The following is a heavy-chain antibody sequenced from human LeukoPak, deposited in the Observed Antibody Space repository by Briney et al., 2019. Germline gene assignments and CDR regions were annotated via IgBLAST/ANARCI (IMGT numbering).Heavy chain of an antibody. CDR1: GGSFSGYY. CDR2: INHSRNT. V-gene: IGHV4-34*01. CDR3: ARGPSIVVVPAAFLYDY. Sequence: KSSETLSLTCAVYGGSFSGYYWSWIRQPPGKGLEWIGEINHSRNTNYNPSLKSRVTISVDTSKNQFSLKRSSVTAADTAVYYCARGPSIVVVPAAFLYDYWGQGTLVTVSS. J-gene: IGHJ4*02. D-gene: IGHD2-2*01.